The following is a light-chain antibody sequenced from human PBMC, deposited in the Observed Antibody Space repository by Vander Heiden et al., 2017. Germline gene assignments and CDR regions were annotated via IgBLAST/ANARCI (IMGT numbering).Light chain of an antibody. J-gene: IGKJ1*01. CDR1: QSVSSN. CDR3: QQYNDWAPRT. V-gene: IGKV3-15*01. CDR2: GAS. Sequence: EIVLTQSPATLSVSPGERATLSCRASQSVSSNLAWYQQTPGQGPRLLIYGASTRATGIPARFSGSGSGTEFTLTISSLQSEDFAIYYCQQYNDWAPRTFGQGTKVDIK.